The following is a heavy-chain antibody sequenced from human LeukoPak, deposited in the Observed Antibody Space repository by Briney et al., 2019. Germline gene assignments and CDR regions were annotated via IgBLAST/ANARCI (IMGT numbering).Heavy chain of an antibody. CDR1: GGSISSGPYY. J-gene: IGHJ6*03. CDR2: ISYSGST. CDR3: ARGDYYMDV. Sequence: PSETLPLTCTVSGGSISSGPYYWTWIRQHPGKDLEWIGYISYSGSTDYNPSLRSRITISVDTSKNQFSLKLSSVTVADSAVYYCARGDYYMDVWGKGTTVTVSS. V-gene: IGHV4-31*03.